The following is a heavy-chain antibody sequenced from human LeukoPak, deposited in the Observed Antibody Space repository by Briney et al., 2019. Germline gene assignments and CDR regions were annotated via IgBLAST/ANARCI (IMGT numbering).Heavy chain of an antibody. D-gene: IGHD6-19*01. CDR1: GFTFSNAW. V-gene: IGHV3-15*01. CDR3: TTGSGWYVDAFDI. J-gene: IGHJ3*02. CDR2: IKSKTDGGTT. Sequence: GGSLRLSCAASGFTFSNAWMSWVRQAPGKGLEWVGRIKSKTDGGTTDYAAPVKGRFTISRGDSKNTLYLQMNSLKTEDTAVYYCTTGSGWYVDAFDIWGQGTMVTVSS.